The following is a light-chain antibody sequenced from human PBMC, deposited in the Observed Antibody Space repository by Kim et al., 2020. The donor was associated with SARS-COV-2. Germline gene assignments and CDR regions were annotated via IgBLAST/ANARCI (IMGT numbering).Light chain of an antibody. CDR2: QDS. Sequence: GSPGQTASITCAGDKVGDKYACWYQQKTGQSPMLVIYQDSKRPSGIPERFSGSNPGNTATLTISGTQAMDEADYYCQAWDSSTVVFGGGTQLTVL. V-gene: IGLV3-1*01. J-gene: IGLJ2*01. CDR1: KVGDKY. CDR3: QAWDSSTVV.